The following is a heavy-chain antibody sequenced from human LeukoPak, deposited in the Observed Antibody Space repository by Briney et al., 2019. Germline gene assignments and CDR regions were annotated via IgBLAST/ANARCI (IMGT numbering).Heavy chain of an antibody. V-gene: IGHV1-8*03. J-gene: IGHJ5*02. CDR1: GYTFTSYD. CDR2: MNPNSGNT. CDR3: ARRATGWRYFDWPHNWFDP. D-gene: IGHD3-9*01. Sequence: ASVKVSCKASGYTFTSYDINWVRQATGQGLEWMGWMNPNSGNTGYAQKFQGRVTITRNTSISTAYMELSSLRSEDTAVYYCARRATGWRYFDWPHNWFDPWGQGTLVTVSS.